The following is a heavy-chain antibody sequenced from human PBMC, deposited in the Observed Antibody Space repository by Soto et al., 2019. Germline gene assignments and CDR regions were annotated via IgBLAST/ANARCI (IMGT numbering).Heavy chain of an antibody. CDR2: MRAKAFGGTT. Sequence: GGSLRLSCKGSGFTFRDYAISWVRQAPGKGLQWVGFMRAKAFGGTTEYATFVKGRFTISRDDSKSVAYLQMNSLETEDTAVYYCTREGAYTSPPYYYFYAMDVWGQGTSVTVSS. CDR1: GFTFRDYA. D-gene: IGHD2-2*01. V-gene: IGHV3-49*04. CDR3: TREGAYTSPPYYYFYAMDV. J-gene: IGHJ6*01.